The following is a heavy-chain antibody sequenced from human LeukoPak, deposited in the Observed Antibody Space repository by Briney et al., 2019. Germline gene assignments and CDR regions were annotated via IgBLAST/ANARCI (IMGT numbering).Heavy chain of an antibody. V-gene: IGHV3-30*04. CDR2: ISYDGSNK. Sequence: PGGSLRLSCAASGFTFSSYAMHWVRQAPGKGLEWVAVISYDGSNKYYADSVKGRFTISRDNSKNTLYLQMNSLRAEDTAVYYCAIDLGPVDTAMRWGQGTLVTVSS. J-gene: IGHJ4*02. D-gene: IGHD5-18*01. CDR3: AIDLGPVDTAMR. CDR1: GFTFSSYA.